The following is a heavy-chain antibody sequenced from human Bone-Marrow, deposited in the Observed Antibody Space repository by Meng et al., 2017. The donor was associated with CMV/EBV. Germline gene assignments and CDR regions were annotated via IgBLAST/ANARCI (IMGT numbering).Heavy chain of an antibody. CDR1: GYTFTGYY. D-gene: IGHD3-3*01. Sequence: ASVKVSCKASGYTFTGYYMHWVRQAPGQGLEWMGRINPNSGGTNYAQKFQGRVTMTRDTSISTAYMELSRLRSDDTAVYYCARGGHDFWSGYTPYYYYGMDVWGQGTTVTVSS. V-gene: IGHV1-2*06. CDR2: INPNSGGT. J-gene: IGHJ6*02. CDR3: ARGGHDFWSGYTPYYYYGMDV.